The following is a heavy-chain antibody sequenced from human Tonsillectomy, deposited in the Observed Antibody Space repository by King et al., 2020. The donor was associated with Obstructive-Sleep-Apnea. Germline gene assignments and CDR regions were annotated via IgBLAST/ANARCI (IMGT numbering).Heavy chain of an antibody. CDR3: ERDCWCGSCYRDGNFDY. V-gene: IGHV3-21*01. CDR1: GFTFSSYS. J-gene: IGHJ4*02. Sequence: QLVQSGGGLVKPGGSLRLSCAASGFTFSSYSMNWVRQAPGKGLEWVSSISSSSSYIYYADSVKGRFTISRDNAKNSLYLQMNNLRAEDTDLFYCERDCWCGSCYRDGNFDYWGQGTLVTVSS. CDR2: ISSSSSYI. D-gene: IGHD2-15*01.